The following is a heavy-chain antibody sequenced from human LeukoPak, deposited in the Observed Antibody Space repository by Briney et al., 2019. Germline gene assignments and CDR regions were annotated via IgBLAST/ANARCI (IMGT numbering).Heavy chain of an antibody. V-gene: IGHV4-59*08. D-gene: IGHD1-26*01. CDR3: ARVVEATQEFDY. Sequence: SETLSLTCTVSGGSISSYYWSWIRQPPGKGLEWIGYIYYSGSTNYNPSLKSRVTISVDTSKNQFSLKLSSVTAADTALYYCARVVEATQEFDYWGQGTLVTVSS. J-gene: IGHJ4*02. CDR2: IYYSGST. CDR1: GGSISSYY.